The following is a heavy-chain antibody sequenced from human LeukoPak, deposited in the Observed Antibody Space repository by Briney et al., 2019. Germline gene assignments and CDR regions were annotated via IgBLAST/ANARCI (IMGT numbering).Heavy chain of an antibody. V-gene: IGHV4-34*01. CDR1: GGSFSGYY. CDR3: AREKIVLMVYAIQGGFDY. Sequence: SETLSLTCTVYGGSFSGYYWSWIRQPPGKGLEWIGEINHSGSTNYNPSLTSRVTISVDTSKTQFSLKLSSVTAADTAVYYCAREKIVLMVYAIQGGFDYWGQGTLVTVSS. D-gene: IGHD2-8*01. J-gene: IGHJ4*02. CDR2: INHSGST.